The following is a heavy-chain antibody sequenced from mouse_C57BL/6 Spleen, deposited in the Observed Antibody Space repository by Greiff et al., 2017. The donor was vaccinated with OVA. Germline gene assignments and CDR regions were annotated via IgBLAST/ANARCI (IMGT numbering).Heavy chain of an antibody. J-gene: IGHJ2*01. Sequence: VQVVESGAELVKPGASVKISCKASGYAFSSYWMNWVKQRPGKGLEWIGQIYPGDGDTNYNGKFKGKATLTADKSSSTAYMQLSSLTSEDSAVYFCARAGLRYFDYWGQGTTLTVSS. CDR2: IYPGDGDT. V-gene: IGHV1-80*01. CDR3: ARAGLRYFDY. CDR1: GYAFSSYW. D-gene: IGHD2-4*01.